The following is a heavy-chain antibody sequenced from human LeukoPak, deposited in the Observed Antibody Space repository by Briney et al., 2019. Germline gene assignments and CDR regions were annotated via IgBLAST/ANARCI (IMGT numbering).Heavy chain of an antibody. CDR1: GGSITSSPYY. J-gene: IGHJ6*02. V-gene: IGHV4-39*07. D-gene: IGHD2-15*01. Sequence: PSQTLSLTCTVSGGSITSSPYYWGWIRQPPGKGLEWIGSFYYTGGTYYNPSLKSRVTISVDTSKNQFSLKLNSVTAADTAVYYCARCSGPYYYAMDVWGQGTTVTLSS. CDR2: FYYTGGT. CDR3: ARCSGPYYYAMDV.